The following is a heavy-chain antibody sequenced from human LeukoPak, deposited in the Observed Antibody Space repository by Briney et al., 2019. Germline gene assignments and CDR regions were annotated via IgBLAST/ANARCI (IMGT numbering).Heavy chain of an antibody. CDR1: GITFSSYE. Sequence: GGSLRLSCVVSGITFSSYEMNWVRQAPGKGLEWVSYISTSGSTIYYADSVKGRFTISRDNAKNSLYLRMNGLRAEDTAIYYCASPQWLAFWGQGTLVTVSS. V-gene: IGHV3-48*03. J-gene: IGHJ4*02. CDR2: ISTSGSTI. CDR3: ASPQWLAF. D-gene: IGHD6-19*01.